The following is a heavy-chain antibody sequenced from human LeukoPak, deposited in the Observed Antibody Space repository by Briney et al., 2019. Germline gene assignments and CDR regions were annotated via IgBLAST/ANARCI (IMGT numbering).Heavy chain of an antibody. Sequence: SETLSLTCTVSGGSISSYYWSWIRQPPGKGLEWIGYIYYSGSTNYDPSLKSRVTISVDTSKNQFSLKLRSVTAADTAVYYCARVTGYMIEDYFDYWGQGTLVTVSS. V-gene: IGHV4-59*01. J-gene: IGHJ4*02. CDR1: GGSISSYY. D-gene: IGHD3-9*01. CDR3: ARVTGYMIEDYFDY. CDR2: IYYSGST.